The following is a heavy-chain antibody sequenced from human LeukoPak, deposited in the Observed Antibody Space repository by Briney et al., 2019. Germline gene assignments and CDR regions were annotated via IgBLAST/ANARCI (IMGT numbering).Heavy chain of an antibody. V-gene: IGHV1-69*13. D-gene: IGHD2-2*01. CDR3: ARSGAPVVPAAKGTGDWFDP. CDR2: IIPIFGTA. J-gene: IGHJ5*02. CDR1: GGTFSSYA. Sequence: GASVKVSCKASGGTFSSYAISWVRQAPGQGLEWMGGIIPIFGTANYAQKFQGRVTITADESTSTAYMELSSLRSEDTAVYYCARSGAPVVPAAKGTGDWFDPWGQGTLVTVSS.